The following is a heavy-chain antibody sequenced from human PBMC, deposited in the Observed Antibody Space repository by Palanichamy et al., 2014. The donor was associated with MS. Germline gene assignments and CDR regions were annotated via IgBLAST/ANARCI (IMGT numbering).Heavy chain of an antibody. Sequence: QVQLVQSGAEVKKPGSSVKVACKSSGHTYNTYGVSWVRQAPWTRGVEWLGGIVPALDIKNYAPRLQGRVTITADKSTNTIYLELTSLESEDTAVYYCARDSPTVTADGLYWGQGTLVTVSS. V-gene: IGHV1-69*04. J-gene: IGHJ4*02. CDR3: ARDSPTVTADGLY. D-gene: IGHD4-17*01. CDR1: GHTYNTYG. CDR2: IVPALDIK.